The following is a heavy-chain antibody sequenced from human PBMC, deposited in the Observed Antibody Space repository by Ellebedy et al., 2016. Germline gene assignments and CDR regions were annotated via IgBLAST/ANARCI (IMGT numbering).Heavy chain of an antibody. CDR1: GGSINSYY. Sequence: GSLRLSCNVSGGSINSYYWSWIRQPPGRGLEWLGYFYNSGSANYNPSLKSRATISGDPSRNQFSLRLNSVTAADTALYYCARGRRSHDQFAPFDFWGQGILVAVST. CDR2: FYNSGSA. V-gene: IGHV4-59*01. D-gene: IGHD2-15*01. J-gene: IGHJ4*02. CDR3: ARGRRSHDQFAPFDF.